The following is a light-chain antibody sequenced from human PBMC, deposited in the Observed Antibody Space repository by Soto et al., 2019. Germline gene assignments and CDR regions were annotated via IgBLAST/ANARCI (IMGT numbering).Light chain of an antibody. CDR2: KAS. CDR1: QTISSW. CDR3: QQRSNWPSIT. Sequence: DIQMTQSPSTLSGSLGDRFSITFRASQTISSWLAWYQQKPGKAPKLLIYKASTLKSGVPSRFSGSGSGTEFTLTISSLEPEDFAVYYCQQRSNWPSITFGQGTRLEI. J-gene: IGKJ5*01. V-gene: IGKV1-5*03.